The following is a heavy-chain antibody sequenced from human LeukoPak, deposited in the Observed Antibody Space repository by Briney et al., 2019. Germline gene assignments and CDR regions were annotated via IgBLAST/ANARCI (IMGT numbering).Heavy chain of an antibody. J-gene: IGHJ6*03. D-gene: IGHD3-3*01. CDR1: GGSISSYY. V-gene: IGHV4-59*08. CDR2: IYYSGST. CDR3: ARLHSYDFWSGYRYYYYMDV. Sequence: SETLSLTCTVSGGSISSYYWSWFRQPPGKGLEWIGYIYYSGSTNYNPSLKSRVTISVDTSKNQFSLKLSSVTAADTAVYYCARLHSYDFWSGYRYYYYMDVWGKGTTVTVSS.